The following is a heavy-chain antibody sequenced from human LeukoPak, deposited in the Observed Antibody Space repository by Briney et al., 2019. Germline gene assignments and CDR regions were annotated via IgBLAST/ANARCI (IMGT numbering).Heavy chain of an antibody. CDR3: ASRPVDSSGYYPYYFDY. Sequence: SETLSLTCAVSGGSFTDYYWGWIRQPPGKGLEWIGEINHRGGTNYNPSLKSRVTISVDTSKNQFSLKLSSVTAADTAVYYCASRPVDSSGYYPYYFDYWGQGTLVTVSS. V-gene: IGHV4-34*01. D-gene: IGHD3-22*01. CDR2: INHRGGT. J-gene: IGHJ4*02. CDR1: GGSFTDYY.